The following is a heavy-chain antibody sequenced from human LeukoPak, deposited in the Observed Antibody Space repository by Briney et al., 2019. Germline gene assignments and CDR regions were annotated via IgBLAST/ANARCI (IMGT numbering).Heavy chain of an antibody. J-gene: IGHJ4*02. D-gene: IGHD4-17*01. CDR3: TRMTTGHDY. Sequence: PSETLSLTCAVSGVSFNDYYWSWVRQTPGKGLEWIGEINHSGYTNDSPSLKSRVTLSIDTSRKQFSLNLRSVTVADTGIYYCTRMTTGHDYWGQGTLATVSS. CDR2: INHSGYT. CDR1: GVSFNDYY. V-gene: IGHV4-34*01.